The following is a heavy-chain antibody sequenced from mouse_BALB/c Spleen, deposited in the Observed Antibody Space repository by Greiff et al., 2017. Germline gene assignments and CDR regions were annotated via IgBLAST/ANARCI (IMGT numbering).Heavy chain of an antibody. V-gene: IGHV2-2*02. J-gene: IGHJ3*01. Sequence: VKLVESGPGLVQPSQSLSITCTVSGFSLTSYGVHWVRQSPGKGLEWLGVIWSGGSTDYNAAFISRLSISKDNSKSQVFFKMNSLQANDTAIYYCASYRFFAYWGQGTLVTVSA. D-gene: IGHD2-14*01. CDR1: GFSLTSYG. CDR2: IWSGGST. CDR3: ASYRFFAY.